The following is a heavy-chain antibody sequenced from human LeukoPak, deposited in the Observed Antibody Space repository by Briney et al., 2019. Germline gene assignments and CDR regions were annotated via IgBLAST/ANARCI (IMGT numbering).Heavy chain of an antibody. CDR3: ASGIQTEGNNF. J-gene: IGHJ4*02. Sequence: SGTLSLTCAVYGGSFSGYYWSWIRQPPGKGLEWIGEINHSGSTNYNPSLKSRVTISVDTSKNQFSLKLSSVTAADTAVYYCASGIQTEGNNFWGQGTLVTVSS. V-gene: IGHV4-34*01. CDR2: INHSGST. CDR1: GGSFSGYY. D-gene: IGHD4-23*01.